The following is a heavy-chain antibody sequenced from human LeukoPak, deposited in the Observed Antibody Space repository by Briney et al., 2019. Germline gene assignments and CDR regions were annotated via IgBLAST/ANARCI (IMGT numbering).Heavy chain of an antibody. D-gene: IGHD3-10*01. Sequence: PGGSLRLSCAASGFTFSSYWMSWVRQAPGKGLEWVANIKQDGSEKYYVDSVKGRFTISRDNAKNSLYLQMNSLRAEDTAVYYCARGELLWFGEFPVDYYGMDVWGQGTTVTVSS. CDR3: ARGELLWFGEFPVDYYGMDV. CDR1: GFTFSSYW. J-gene: IGHJ6*02. CDR2: IKQDGSEK. V-gene: IGHV3-7*01.